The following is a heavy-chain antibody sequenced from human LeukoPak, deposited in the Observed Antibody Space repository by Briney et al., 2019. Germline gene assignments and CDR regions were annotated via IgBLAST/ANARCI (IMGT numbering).Heavy chain of an antibody. V-gene: IGHV4-59*11. D-gene: IGHD2-2*02. CDR1: GGSISSHY. Sequence: PSETLSLTCTVSGGSISSHYWSWIRQPPGKGLEWIGYIYYSGSTNYNPSLRSRVTISVDTSKNQFSLKLSSVTAADTAVYYCARNNPYCSSTSCYMYYYYYYMDVWGKGTTVTVSS. CDR3: ARNNPYCSSTSCYMYYYYYYMDV. J-gene: IGHJ6*03. CDR2: IYYSGST.